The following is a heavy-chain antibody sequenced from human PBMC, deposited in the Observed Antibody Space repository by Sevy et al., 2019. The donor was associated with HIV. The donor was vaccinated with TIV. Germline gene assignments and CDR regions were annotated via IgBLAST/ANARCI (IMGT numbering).Heavy chain of an antibody. D-gene: IGHD3-10*01. CDR3: VKPMATVDSF. V-gene: IGHV3-7*01. Sequence: GGCLRLSCVASGFKFNSYWMLWVRQAPGKGLEWVANINHDATANLYADSVRGRFIISRDTVRNSVSLQMNSLRVEDTALYYCVKPMATVDSFWGQGTLVTVSS. CDR1: GFKFNSYW. CDR2: INHDATAN. J-gene: IGHJ4*02.